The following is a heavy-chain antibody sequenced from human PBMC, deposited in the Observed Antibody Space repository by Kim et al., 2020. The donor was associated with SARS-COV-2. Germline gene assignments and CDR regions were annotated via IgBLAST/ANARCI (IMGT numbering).Heavy chain of an antibody. V-gene: IGHV3-43*01. CDR3: AKDIKSHSSGYYDY. D-gene: IGHD3-22*01. J-gene: IGHJ4*02. Sequence: ADSVKGRLTISRDNSKNTLDLKMNSLRTEDTALYYCAKDIKSHSSGYYDYWGQGTLVTVSS.